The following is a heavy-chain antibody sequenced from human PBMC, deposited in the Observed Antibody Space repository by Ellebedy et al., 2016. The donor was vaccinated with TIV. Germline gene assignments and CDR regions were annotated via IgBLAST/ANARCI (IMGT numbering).Heavy chain of an antibody. CDR3: ARGGAGFDSMNRELSFDS. Sequence: GGSLRLSXVVSGFSFSYYSMNWVRQAPGKGLEWVAFVRSSFNSISYADSVKGRFTISRDDVENSLFLQMNSLRDEDTAVYYCARGGAGFDSMNRELSFDSWGQGTLVIVSS. CDR1: GFSFSYYS. D-gene: IGHD1-7*01. J-gene: IGHJ4*02. V-gene: IGHV3-48*02. CDR2: VRSSFNSI.